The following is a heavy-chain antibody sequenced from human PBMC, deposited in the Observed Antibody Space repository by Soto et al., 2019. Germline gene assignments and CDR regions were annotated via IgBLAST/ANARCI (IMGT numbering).Heavy chain of an antibody. CDR3: ARVSSDYYGMDV. CDR1: ESMFGSYG. V-gene: IGHV3-33*01. J-gene: IGHJ6*02. CDR2: IWYDGSIK. Sequence: QVQLVESGGGVVQPGRSLRLSCVASESMFGSYGMYWVRQAPGKGLEWVAVIWYDGSIKHYADSVKGRFTISRDNSKNTLQLQMNSLRAEDTAVYSCARVSSDYYGMDVWGQGTAVIVSS. D-gene: IGHD3-22*01.